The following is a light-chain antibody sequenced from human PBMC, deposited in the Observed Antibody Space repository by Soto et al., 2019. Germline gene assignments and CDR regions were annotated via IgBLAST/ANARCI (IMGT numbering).Light chain of an antibody. CDR3: VSYTSSSTLSV. Sequence: QSALTQPASVSGSPGQSITVSCTGTSSDVGGYNYVSWYQHQPGTAPKLMIYEVSNRPSGVSHRFSGSKSGNTASLTTSGLQAEDEADYYCVSYTSSSTLSVFGTGTKLTGL. CDR2: EVS. CDR1: SSDVGGYNY. J-gene: IGLJ1*01. V-gene: IGLV2-14*01.